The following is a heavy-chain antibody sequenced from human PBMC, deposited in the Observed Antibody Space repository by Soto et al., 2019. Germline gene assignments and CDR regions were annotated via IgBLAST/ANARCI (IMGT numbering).Heavy chain of an antibody. CDR3: ARGNDYVTFDY. V-gene: IGHV4-30-2*01. D-gene: IGHD4-17*01. CDR2: IYHSGYT. CDR1: GCSISSGGYS. J-gene: IGHJ4*02. Sequence: PAETLSLTCAVSGCSISSGGYSRSWIRQPPGKGLEWIGYIYHSGYTYYNPSLQSRVTISVDTSKNQFSLNLTSVTAADTAVYYCARGNDYVTFDYWGQGTLVTVSS.